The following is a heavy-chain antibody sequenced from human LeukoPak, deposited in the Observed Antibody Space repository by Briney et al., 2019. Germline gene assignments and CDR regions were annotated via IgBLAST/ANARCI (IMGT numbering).Heavy chain of an antibody. CDR1: GGSISSGGYY. V-gene: IGHV4-61*08. J-gene: IGHJ5*02. CDR3: ARLLDGRGPFDP. CDR2: IYYSGST. Sequence: SETLSLTCTVSGGSISSGGYYWSWIRQPPGKGLEWIGYIYYSGSTNYNPSLKSRVTISVDTSKNQFSLKLSSVTAADTAVYYCARLLDGRGPFDPWGQGTLVTVSS. D-gene: IGHD5-24*01.